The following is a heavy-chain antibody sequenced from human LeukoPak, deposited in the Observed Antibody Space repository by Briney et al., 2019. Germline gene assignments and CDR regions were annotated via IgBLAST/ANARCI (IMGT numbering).Heavy chain of an antibody. D-gene: IGHD6-13*01. J-gene: IGHJ4*02. Sequence: ASVKVSCKASGYTFTSYYMHWVRQAPGQGLEWMGIINPSGGSTSYAQKFQGRVTMTRDTSTSTVYMELSSLRAEDTAVYYCARDFDASLLRIAAAGDYWGQGTLVTVSS. V-gene: IGHV1-46*01. CDR1: GYTFTSYY. CDR2: INPSGGST. CDR3: ARDFDASLLRIAAAGDY.